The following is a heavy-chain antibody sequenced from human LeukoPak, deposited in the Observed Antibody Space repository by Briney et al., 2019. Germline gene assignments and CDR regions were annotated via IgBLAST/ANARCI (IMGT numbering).Heavy chain of an antibody. V-gene: IGHV3-30-3*01. Sequence: GGSLRLSCAASGFTFSSYAMHWVRQAPGKGLEWVAVISYDGSNKYYADSVKGRFTISRDNSKNTLYLQMNSLRAEDTAVYYCARTRIVVVTTDAFDIWGQGTMVTASS. J-gene: IGHJ3*02. CDR1: GFTFSSYA. D-gene: IGHD3-22*01. CDR3: ARTRIVVVTTDAFDI. CDR2: ISYDGSNK.